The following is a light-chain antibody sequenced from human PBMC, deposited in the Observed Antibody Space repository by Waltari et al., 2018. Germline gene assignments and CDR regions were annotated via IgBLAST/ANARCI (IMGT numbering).Light chain of an antibody. CDR2: EVS. J-gene: IGLJ2*01. Sequence: QSALTQPASVSGSPGQSITISCTGTSSDVGGYNYVSWYQPHPGKAPKRMIYEVSNRPSGVSNRFSGSKSGNTASLTISGLQAEDEADYYCSSYTSSSTLDVVFGGGTKLTVL. CDR3: SSYTSSSTLDVV. CDR1: SSDVGGYNY. V-gene: IGLV2-14*01.